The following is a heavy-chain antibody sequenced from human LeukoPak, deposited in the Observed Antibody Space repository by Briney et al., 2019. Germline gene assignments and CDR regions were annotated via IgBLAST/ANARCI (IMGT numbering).Heavy chain of an antibody. CDR3: ARGRPNLRYDY. CDR1: GFTFSSYA. D-gene: IGHD4-17*01. Sequence: GGSLRLSCAASGFTFSSYAMHWVRQAPGKGLEYVSAISTNGDNTYYANSVKGRFTISRDNSKNTLYLQMGSLRAEDMAVYYCARGRPNLRYDYWGQGTLVTVSS. CDR2: ISTNGDNT. J-gene: IGHJ4*02. V-gene: IGHV3-64*01.